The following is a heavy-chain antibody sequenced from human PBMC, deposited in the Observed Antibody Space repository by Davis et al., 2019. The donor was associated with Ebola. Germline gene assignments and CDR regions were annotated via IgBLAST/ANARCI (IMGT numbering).Heavy chain of an antibody. CDR1: GYRFTSYY. V-gene: IGHV1-18*01. J-gene: IGHJ4*02. CDR3: ARDLEKTAGTFDN. CDR2: ISGYNGKT. D-gene: IGHD3-3*01. Sequence: ASVKVSCKASGYRFTSYYIAWVRQAPGQGLEWMGWISGYNGKTDYAQIVQGRVSMTVDTSTSTAYMELKSLRSDDTAVYYCARDLEKTAGTFDNWGQGTLITVSA.